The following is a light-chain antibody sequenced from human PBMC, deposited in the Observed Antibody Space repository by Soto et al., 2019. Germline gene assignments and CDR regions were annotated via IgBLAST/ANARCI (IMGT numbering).Light chain of an antibody. V-gene: IGKV3D-20*02. CDR1: QSVSSSY. CDR3: QQRSNWPPT. CDR2: GAS. J-gene: IGKJ5*01. Sequence: IVLTQSPGTLSLSPGERATLSCRASQSVSSSYLAWYQQKPGQAPRLLIYGASSRATGIPDRFSGSGSGTDFTLTISRLEPEDFAVYYCQQRSNWPPTFGQGTRLEIK.